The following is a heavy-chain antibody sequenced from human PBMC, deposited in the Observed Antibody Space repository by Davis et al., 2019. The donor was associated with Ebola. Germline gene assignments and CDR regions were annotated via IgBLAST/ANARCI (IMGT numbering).Heavy chain of an antibody. V-gene: IGHV4-30-4*01. Sequence: PSETLSLTCTVSGGSISSGDYYWSWIRQPPGKGLEWIGYIYYSGSTYYNPSLKSRVTISVDTSKNQFSLKLSSVTAADTAVYYCARGFGLELVFDYWGQGTLVTVSS. D-gene: IGHD3/OR15-3a*01. CDR3: ARGFGLELVFDY. CDR2: IYYSGST. CDR1: GGSISSGDYY. J-gene: IGHJ4*02.